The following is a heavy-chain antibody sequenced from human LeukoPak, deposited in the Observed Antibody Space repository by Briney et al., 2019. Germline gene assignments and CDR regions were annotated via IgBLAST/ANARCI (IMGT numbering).Heavy chain of an antibody. Sequence: ASVKVSCKASGYTFTSYDINWVRQATGQGLEWMGWMNPNSGNTGYAQKFQGRVTITRNTSISTAYMELSSLRSEDTAVYYCARFNQLSDAFDIWGQGTMVTASS. CDR3: ARFNQLSDAFDI. V-gene: IGHV1-8*03. J-gene: IGHJ3*02. CDR1: GYTFTSYD. CDR2: MNPNSGNT. D-gene: IGHD2-2*01.